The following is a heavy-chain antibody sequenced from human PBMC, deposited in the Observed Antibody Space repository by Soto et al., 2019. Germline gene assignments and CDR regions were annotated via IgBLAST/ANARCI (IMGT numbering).Heavy chain of an antibody. J-gene: IGHJ4*02. D-gene: IGHD3-22*01. CDR1: GFTFSSYG. CDR3: AKSYYYDSSGYSEVFEY. V-gene: IGHV3-33*06. Sequence: GGSLRLSCAASGFTFSSYGMNWVRQAPGKGLEWVAVIWYDGSHTYYADSVKGRFTLSRDNANNTLYLQMNSLRAEDTAVYYCAKSYYYDSSGYSEVFEYWGQETLVTVSS. CDR2: IWYDGSHT.